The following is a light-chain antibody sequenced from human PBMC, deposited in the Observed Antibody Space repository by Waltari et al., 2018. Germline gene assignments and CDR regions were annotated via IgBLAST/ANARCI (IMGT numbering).Light chain of an antibody. CDR1: QGIGNN. CDR2: RAS. Sequence: DIQMTQSPSSLSASVGDTVTITCQASQGIGNNLNWYQQKPGKAPKLLIYRASSLQSGIPSRFSGSGSGTDFTLTISSLQPEDVATYYCQQGYSYPRTFGQGTKVEIK. V-gene: IGKV1-16*01. J-gene: IGKJ1*01. CDR3: QQGYSYPRT.